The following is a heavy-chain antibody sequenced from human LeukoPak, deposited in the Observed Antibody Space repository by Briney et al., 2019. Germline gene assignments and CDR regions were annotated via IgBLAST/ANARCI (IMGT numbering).Heavy chain of an antibody. V-gene: IGHV3-30*18. CDR3: AKGPFSIAAAVLGWFDP. Sequence: PGRSLRLSCAASGFTFSSYGMHWVRQAPGKGLEWVAVISYDGSNKYYADSVKGRFTISRDNSKNTLYLQMNSLRAEDTAVYYCAKGPFSIAAAVLGWFDPWGQGTLVTVSS. D-gene: IGHD6-13*01. CDR2: ISYDGSNK. CDR1: GFTFSSYG. J-gene: IGHJ5*02.